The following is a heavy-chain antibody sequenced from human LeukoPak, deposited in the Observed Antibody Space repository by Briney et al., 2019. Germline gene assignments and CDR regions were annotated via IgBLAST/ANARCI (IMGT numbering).Heavy chain of an antibody. CDR2: IYTSGST. V-gene: IGHV4-61*02. D-gene: IGHD5-12*01. Sequence: SETLSLTCTVSGGSISSGSYYWSWIRQPAGKGLEWIGRIYTSGSTNYNPSLKSRVAISVDTSKNQFSLKLSSVTAADTAVYYCARWGGYSGYERYYYYYYMDVWAKGTTVTVSS. CDR3: ARWGGYSGYERYYYYYYMDV. J-gene: IGHJ6*03. CDR1: GGSISSGSYY.